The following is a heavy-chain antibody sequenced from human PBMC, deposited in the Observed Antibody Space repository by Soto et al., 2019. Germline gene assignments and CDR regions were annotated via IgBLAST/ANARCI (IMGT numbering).Heavy chain of an antibody. V-gene: IGHV3-23*01. CDR3: AKEMTSGYYLFDY. J-gene: IGHJ4*02. Sequence: EVQLLQSGGGLVQPGGYLRLSCAASGFTFSSYAMSWVRQAPGKGLEWVSTISGTGGSTYYPDSVKGRFTISRDNSKNTVYLQMTSLRAEDAAVYYCAKEMTSGYYLFDYWGQGTLVTVSS. D-gene: IGHD3-22*01. CDR2: ISGTGGST. CDR1: GFTFSSYA.